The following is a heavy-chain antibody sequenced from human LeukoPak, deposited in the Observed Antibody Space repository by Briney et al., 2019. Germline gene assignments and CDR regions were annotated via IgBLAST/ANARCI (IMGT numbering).Heavy chain of an antibody. CDR3: AKSTEVLRYFDWLLSPFDY. CDR2: IYHSGST. J-gene: IGHJ4*02. V-gene: IGHV4-38-2*01. D-gene: IGHD3-9*01. Sequence: SETLSLTCGVCGYPISRCYYWGWIRQPPGKGLEWIGSIYHSGSTYYNPSLKSRVTIPVDTSKNQFSLKLSSVTAADTAVYYCAKSTEVLRYFDWLLSPFDYWGQGTLVTVSS. CDR1: GYPISRCYY.